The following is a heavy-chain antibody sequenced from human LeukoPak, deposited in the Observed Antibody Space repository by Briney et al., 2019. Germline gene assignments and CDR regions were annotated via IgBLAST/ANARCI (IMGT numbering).Heavy chain of an antibody. CDR2: ITGGGDST. J-gene: IGHJ4*02. CDR1: GFTFSTYA. D-gene: IGHD3-10*01. V-gene: IGHV3-23*01. Sequence: GGSLRLSCAASGFTFSTYAMSWVRQAPGKGLEWVSAITGGGDSTYYADSVKGRFTTSRDNSKNTLYLQMNSLGAEDTAVYFCAKDYSGNYANEIPVDYWGQGTLITVSS. CDR3: AKDYSGNYANEIPVDY.